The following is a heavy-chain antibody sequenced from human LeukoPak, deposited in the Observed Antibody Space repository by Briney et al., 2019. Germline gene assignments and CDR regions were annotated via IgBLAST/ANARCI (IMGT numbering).Heavy chain of an antibody. Sequence: GRSLRLSCAASGCTFSSYGMHWVRQAPGKGLEWVAVISYDGSNKYYADSVKGRFTISRDNSKNTLYLQMNSLRAEDTAVYYCVTSESGGWGQGTLVTVSS. V-gene: IGHV3-30*03. CDR1: GCTFSSYG. CDR2: ISYDGSNK. CDR3: VTSESGG. J-gene: IGHJ4*02. D-gene: IGHD3-10*01.